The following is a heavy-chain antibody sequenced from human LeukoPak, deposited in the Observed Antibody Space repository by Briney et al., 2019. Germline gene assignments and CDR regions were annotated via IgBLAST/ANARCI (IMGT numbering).Heavy chain of an antibody. CDR3: AREVSEGFDF. J-gene: IGHJ4*02. Sequence: TGGSLRLSCAASGFTFVDYAMHWVRQVPGKGLEWVSGITWNSRNIGYADSVKGRFTISRDNAKNSLYLQMNSLGAEDTAFYYCAREVSEGFDFWGQGTLVTVSS. V-gene: IGHV3-9*01. CDR2: ITWNSRNI. D-gene: IGHD3-22*01. CDR1: GFTFVDYA.